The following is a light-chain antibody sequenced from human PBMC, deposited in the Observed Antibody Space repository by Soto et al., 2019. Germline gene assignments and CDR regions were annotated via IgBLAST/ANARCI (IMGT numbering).Light chain of an antibody. CDR2: KDS. V-gene: IGLV3-25*03. CDR1: ALPKQY. CDR3: QSADSSGTDVV. Sequence: SYELTQPPSVPVSPGQTARITCSGDALPKQYAYWYQQKPGQAPVLVIYKDSERPSGIPERFSGSSSGTTVTLTISGVQVEDEADYYCQSADSSGTDVVFGGGTKLTVL. J-gene: IGLJ2*01.